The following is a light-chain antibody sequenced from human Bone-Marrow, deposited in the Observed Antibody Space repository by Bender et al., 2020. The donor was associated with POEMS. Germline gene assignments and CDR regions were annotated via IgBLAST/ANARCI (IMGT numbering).Light chain of an antibody. CDR3: AAWDSFLTAGRVV. V-gene: IGLV1-51*01. CDR1: LSNIGEAS. CDR2: END. J-gene: IGLJ3*02. Sequence: QSVLTQPPSVSAAPGQKVTISCSVLLSNIGEASVSWYQQVPGTAPKLLFYENDQRPSGVPDRFSASVSGTAATLDITGLLPGDEADYYCAAWDSFLTAGRVVFGGGTKLTVL.